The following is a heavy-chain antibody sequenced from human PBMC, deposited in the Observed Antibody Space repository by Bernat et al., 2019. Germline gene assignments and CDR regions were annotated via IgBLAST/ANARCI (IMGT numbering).Heavy chain of an antibody. J-gene: IGHJ3*01. V-gene: IGHV3-74*01. CDR3: VRDYGYSDKA. CDR2: INSDGSST. CDR1: GFAFSTYW. D-gene: IGHD6-13*01. Sequence: EVQLVESGGGLVQPGGSPRLSCAASGFAFSTYWMHWVRQAPGKGLVWVSRINSDGSSTSYADSVKGRFTISRDNAKNTLYLQMNSLRAEDTAVYYCVRDYGYSDKAWGQGTMVTVSS.